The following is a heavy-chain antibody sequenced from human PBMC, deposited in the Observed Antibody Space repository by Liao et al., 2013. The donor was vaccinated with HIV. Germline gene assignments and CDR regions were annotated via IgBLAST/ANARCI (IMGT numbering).Heavy chain of an antibody. CDR2: LYFSGST. Sequence: QLQLQESGPGLVKPSETLSLTCTVSGDSISSSSPYWGWIRQPPGKGLEWIGSLYFSGSTYYNPSLKSRVTISVDTSKNQFSLKLRSVTAADTAVYYCARGTTTRPWASQTLKWFDPWGQGTLVTVSS. CDR3: ARGTTTRPWASQTLKWFDP. D-gene: IGHD2/OR15-2a*01. CDR1: GDSISSSSPY. J-gene: IGHJ5*02. V-gene: IGHV4-39*07.